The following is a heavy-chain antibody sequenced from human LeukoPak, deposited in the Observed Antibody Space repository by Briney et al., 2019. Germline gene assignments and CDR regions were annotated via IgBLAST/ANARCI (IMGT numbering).Heavy chain of an antibody. CDR3: ARDSRDFYGSGSYDY. V-gene: IGHV3-9*01. Sequence: GRSLRLSCAASGFSFDDYAMHWVRQAPGKGLEWVSGISWNSGGIVYGDSVRGRFTISRDNAKNSLYLQMNSLRVEDTALYYCARDSRDFYGSGSYDYWGQGTLVTVSS. D-gene: IGHD3-10*01. J-gene: IGHJ4*02. CDR1: GFSFDDYA. CDR2: ISWNSGGI.